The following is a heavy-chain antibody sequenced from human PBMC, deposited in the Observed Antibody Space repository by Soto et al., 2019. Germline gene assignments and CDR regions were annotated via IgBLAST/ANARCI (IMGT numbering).Heavy chain of an antibody. J-gene: IGHJ5*02. CDR1: GYTFTRYT. D-gene: IGHD2-15*01. CDR3: ARGIATGQLDP. Sequence: ASVKVSCKASGYTFTRYTMNWVRQAPGQRLEWMGWISPDNDNTKSSQKFQDRVIITRDTSASTAYMDLSSLRSEDTAVYYCARGIATGQLDPWGQGTLVTVSS. CDR2: ISPDNDNT. V-gene: IGHV1-3*01.